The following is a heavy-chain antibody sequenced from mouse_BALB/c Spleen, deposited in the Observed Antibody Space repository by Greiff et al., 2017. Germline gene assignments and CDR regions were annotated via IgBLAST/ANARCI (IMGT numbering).Heavy chain of an antibody. CDR1: GFTFSSYG. Sequence: EVKLVESGGGLVQPGGSLKLSCAASGFTFSSYGMSWVRQTPDKRLELVATINSNGGSTYYPDSVKGRFTISRDNAKNTLYLQMSSLKSEDTAMYYCARRDYGYDGEAMDYWGQGTSVTVSS. D-gene: IGHD2-2*01. J-gene: IGHJ4*01. CDR3: ARRDYGYDGEAMDY. CDR2: INSNGGST. V-gene: IGHV5-6-3*01.